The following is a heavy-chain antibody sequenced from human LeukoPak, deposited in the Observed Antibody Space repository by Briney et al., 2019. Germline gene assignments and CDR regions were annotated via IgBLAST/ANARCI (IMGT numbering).Heavy chain of an antibody. V-gene: IGHV4-59*01. CDR3: ARGHIEYSSSWYMDV. D-gene: IGHD6-6*01. CDR2: FHNSGTS. J-gene: IGHJ6*03. Sequence: SETLSLTCTVSDDSISDYYRGWIRQPPGKGLEWIGYFHNSGTSTYNPSLKSRVTISADTSKNQFSLKLTSVTAADTAVYYCARGHIEYSSSWYMDVWGKGTTVTVSS. CDR1: DDSISDYY.